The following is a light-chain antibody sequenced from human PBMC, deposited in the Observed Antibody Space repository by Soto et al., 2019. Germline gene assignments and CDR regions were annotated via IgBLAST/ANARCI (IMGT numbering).Light chain of an antibody. CDR2: GAS. CDR3: QQYNNWTQT. Sequence: VMTQAPATLSVSPGERATLSCRASQTINDNVAWYQLKDGQVPRLLIYGASTRAADVPARFSGGGSGTEFTITISSLKYEDFAEYHCQQYNNWTQTFGQGTKVDIK. CDR1: QTINDN. V-gene: IGKV3-15*01. J-gene: IGKJ1*01.